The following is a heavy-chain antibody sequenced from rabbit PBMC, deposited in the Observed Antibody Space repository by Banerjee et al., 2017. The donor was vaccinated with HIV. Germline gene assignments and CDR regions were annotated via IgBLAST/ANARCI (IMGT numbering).Heavy chain of an antibody. CDR1: GFSFSGSYW. V-gene: IGHV1S45*01. D-gene: IGHD4-1*01. CDR3: ARDDGWGAAFAL. CDR2: IYGGNGDIT. J-gene: IGHJ4*01. Sequence: QEQLEESGGDLVKPEGSLTLTCTASGFSFSGSYWICWVRQAPGKGLEWIACIYGGNGDITYYASWAQGRFTISKSSSTAVTLQMTSLTAADTATYFCARDDGWGAAFALWGQGTLVTVS.